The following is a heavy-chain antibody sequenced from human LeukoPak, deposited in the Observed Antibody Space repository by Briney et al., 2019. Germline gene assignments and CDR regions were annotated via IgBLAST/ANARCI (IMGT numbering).Heavy chain of an antibody. V-gene: IGHV1-46*01. CDR3: ARALGYYDSSINFDY. CDR1: GYTFTSYY. Sequence: GASVKVSCKASGYTFTSYYMHWVRQAPGQGLEWMGIINPSGGSTSYAQKFQGRVTMTRDTSTSTVYMELSSLRSEDTAVYYCARALGYYDSSINFDYWGQGTLVTVSS. D-gene: IGHD3-22*01. CDR2: INPSGGST. J-gene: IGHJ4*02.